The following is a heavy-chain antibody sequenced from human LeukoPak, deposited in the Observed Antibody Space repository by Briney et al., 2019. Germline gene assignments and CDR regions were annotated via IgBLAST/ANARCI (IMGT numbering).Heavy chain of an antibody. CDR3: AKDLSRGWSLDY. D-gene: IGHD2-15*01. Sequence: HPGRSLRLSCAASGFTFITHGMHWLRQAPGKGLEWVEIIAFDGSNQYYADSVKGRFTISRDNSKYTLYLQMNSLRAEDTAVYYCAKDLSRGWSLDYWGQGTLVTVSS. CDR1: GFTFITHG. CDR2: IAFDGSNQ. V-gene: IGHV3-30*18. J-gene: IGHJ4*02.